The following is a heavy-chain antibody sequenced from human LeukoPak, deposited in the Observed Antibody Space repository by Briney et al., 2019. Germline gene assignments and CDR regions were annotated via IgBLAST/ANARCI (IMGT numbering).Heavy chain of an antibody. D-gene: IGHD4-11*01. J-gene: IGHJ4*02. CDR2: IYYSGST. Sequence: MTSETLSLTCTVSGGSISSYYWSWIRQPPGKGLEWIGYIYYSGSTNYNPSLKSRVTISVDTSKNQFSLKLSSVTAADTAVYYCARTTPAFGYWGQGTLVTVSS. CDR3: ARTTPAFGY. V-gene: IGHV4-59*01. CDR1: GGSISSYY.